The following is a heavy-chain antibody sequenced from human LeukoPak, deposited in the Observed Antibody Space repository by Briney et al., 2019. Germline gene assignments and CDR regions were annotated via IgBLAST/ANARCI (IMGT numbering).Heavy chain of an antibody. J-gene: IGHJ5*02. V-gene: IGHV1-8*02. Sequence: ASVKVSCKASGYTFTSYGISWVRQATGQGLEWMGWMNPNSGNTGYAQKFQGRVTMTRNTSISTAYMELSSLRSEDTAVYYCARDINDYSNTGGWFDPWGQGTLVTVSS. CDR1: GYTFTSYG. CDR3: ARDINDYSNTGGWFDP. CDR2: MNPNSGNT. D-gene: IGHD4-11*01.